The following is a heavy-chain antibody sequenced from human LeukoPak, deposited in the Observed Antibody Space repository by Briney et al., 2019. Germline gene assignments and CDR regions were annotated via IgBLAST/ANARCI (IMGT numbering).Heavy chain of an antibody. CDR1: GGSISSDNHY. Sequence: SQTLSLTXTVSGGSISSDNHYWSWIWQPAGKGLEWIGRIYSSGSTSYNPSLKSRVTISVDTSKNQFSLKLRSVTAADTAVYYCARVRYSNYVSFDYWGQGTLVTVSS. V-gene: IGHV4-61*02. J-gene: IGHJ4*02. CDR3: ARVRYSNYVSFDY. D-gene: IGHD4-11*01. CDR2: IYSSGST.